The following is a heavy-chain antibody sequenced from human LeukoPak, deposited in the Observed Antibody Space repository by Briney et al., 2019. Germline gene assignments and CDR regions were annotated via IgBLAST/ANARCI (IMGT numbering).Heavy chain of an antibody. V-gene: IGHV3-30-3*01. D-gene: IGHD2-15*01. CDR2: ISYDGSNK. J-gene: IGHJ6*02. CDR3: ARVGCSGGSCYGGYYYYGMDV. Sequence: PGGSLRLSCAASGFTFSSYAMHWVRQAPGKGLEWVAVISYDGSNKYYADSVKGRFTISRDNSKNTLCLQMNSLRAEDTAVYYCARVGCSGGSCYGGYYYYGMDVWGQGTTVTVSS. CDR1: GFTFSSYA.